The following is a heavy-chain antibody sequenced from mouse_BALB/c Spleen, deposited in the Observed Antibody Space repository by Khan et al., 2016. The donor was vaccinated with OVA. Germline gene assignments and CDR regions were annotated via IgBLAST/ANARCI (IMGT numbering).Heavy chain of an antibody. Sequence: QVGLQQSGAELAKPGASVKMSCKASGYTFTSYWMYWVKQRPGQGLEWIGYINPSSGYTEYNQNFKDKATLTADKSSSTAYMQLSSLTSEDSAVYYCARDRIDYWGQGTTLTVSS. V-gene: IGHV1-7*01. J-gene: IGHJ2*01. CDR2: INPSSGYT. CDR1: GYTFTSYW. CDR3: ARDRIDY.